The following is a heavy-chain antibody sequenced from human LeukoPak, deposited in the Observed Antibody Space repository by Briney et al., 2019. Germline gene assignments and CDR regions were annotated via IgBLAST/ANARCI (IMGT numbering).Heavy chain of an antibody. CDR1: GFTFSSYA. CDR3: AREVWGFGESLYYFDY. J-gene: IGHJ4*02. V-gene: IGHV3-30*04. D-gene: IGHD3-10*01. Sequence: GGSLRLSCAASGFTFSSYAMHWVRQAPGKGLEWVAVISYDGSNKYYADSVKGRFTISRDNSKNTLYLQMNSLRAEDTAVYYCAREVWGFGESLYYFDYWGQGTLVTVSS. CDR2: ISYDGSNK.